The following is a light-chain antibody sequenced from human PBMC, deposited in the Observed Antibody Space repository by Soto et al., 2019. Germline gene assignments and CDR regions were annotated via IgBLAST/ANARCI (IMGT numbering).Light chain of an antibody. CDR2: GAS. Sequence: EVVLTRSPGTLSLSPGERATLSCRASQRVSSGYLAWYQQKPGQAPRLLIYGASSRATGIPDRFSGRGSGTDFTLTISRLEPEDFAVYYCQQYGSSPPSSTFGQGTRLEI. V-gene: IGKV3-20*01. CDR3: QQYGSSPPSST. J-gene: IGKJ5*01. CDR1: QRVSSGY.